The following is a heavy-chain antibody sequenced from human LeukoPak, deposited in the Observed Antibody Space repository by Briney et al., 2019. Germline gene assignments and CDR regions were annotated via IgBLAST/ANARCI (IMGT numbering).Heavy chain of an antibody. V-gene: IGHV3-9*01. D-gene: IGHD3-3*01. J-gene: IGHJ4*02. Sequence: QPGRSLRLSCATSGFTFDDYDMHWVRQAPGKGLEWVSGISWNSGSIGYADSVKGRFTISRDNAKNSLYLQMNSLRAEDTAVYYCARGVGYDFWSGYLYYFDYWGQGTLVTVSS. CDR2: ISWNSGSI. CDR3: ARGVGYDFWSGYLYYFDY. CDR1: GFTFDDYD.